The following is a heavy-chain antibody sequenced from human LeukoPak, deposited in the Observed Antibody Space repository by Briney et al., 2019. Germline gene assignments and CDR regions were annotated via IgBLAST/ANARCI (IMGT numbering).Heavy chain of an antibody. CDR1: GYTFTSYD. Sequence: GASVKVSCKASGYTFTSYDMHWVRQAPGQGLEWMGIINPSGGSTSYVQKFQGRVTMTRDTSASTVYMDLSNLRFEDTAVYYCARVLVGGYGGVGDYWGQGTLVTVSS. J-gene: IGHJ4*02. CDR2: INPSGGST. CDR3: ARVLVGGYGGVGDY. D-gene: IGHD6-19*01. V-gene: IGHV1-46*01.